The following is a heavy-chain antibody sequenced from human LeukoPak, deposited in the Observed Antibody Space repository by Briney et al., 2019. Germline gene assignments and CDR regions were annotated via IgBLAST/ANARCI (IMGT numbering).Heavy chain of an antibody. CDR3: ARAFFVVPAANNWFDP. CDR2: IYHSGST. V-gene: IGHV4-38-2*02. D-gene: IGHD2-2*01. CDR1: GYSISSGYY. Sequence: PSETLSLTCTVSGYSISSGYYWGWIRQPPGKGLEWIGSIYHSGSTYYNPSLKGRVTISVDTSKNQFSLKLSSVTAADTAVYYCARAFFVVPAANNWFDPWGQGTLVTVSS. J-gene: IGHJ5*02.